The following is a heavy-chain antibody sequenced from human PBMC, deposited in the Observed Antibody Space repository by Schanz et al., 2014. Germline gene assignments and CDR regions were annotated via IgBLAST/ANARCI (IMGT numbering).Heavy chain of an antibody. J-gene: IGHJ3*02. CDR1: GYTFAMYD. Sequence: QVQLVQSGSELKKPGASVKVSCKASGYTFAMYDMNWVRQAPGQGLEWMGWINTNTANPTYAQGFTGRFVYTLDASVTTAYLEISSLKAEDTAVYYCAFDRDDAYDIWGQGTMVTVSS. CDR3: AFDRDDAYDI. CDR2: INTNTANP. V-gene: IGHV7-4-1*02. D-gene: IGHD3-9*01.